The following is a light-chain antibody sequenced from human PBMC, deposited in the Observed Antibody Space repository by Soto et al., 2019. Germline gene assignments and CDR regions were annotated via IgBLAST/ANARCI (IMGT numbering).Light chain of an antibody. Sequence: QSALTQPASVSGSPGQSITISCTGSTSDVGAYNYVSWYQQYPGKAPKLIIYEVTKRPSGTSDRFSAFQSGNTASLAISGLQADDEADYYCSSYTRSSTLVFGGGTKLTVL. CDR1: TSDVGAYNY. V-gene: IGLV2-14*01. J-gene: IGLJ3*02. CDR3: SSYTRSSTLV. CDR2: EVT.